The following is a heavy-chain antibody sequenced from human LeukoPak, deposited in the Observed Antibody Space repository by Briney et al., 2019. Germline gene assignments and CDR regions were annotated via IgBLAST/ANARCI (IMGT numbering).Heavy chain of an antibody. Sequence: SGGSLRLSCAASGFTFSNHAMSWVRQAPGKGLEWVSTISGSGGNTYYADSVKGRFTISRDNSKNTQYLQMSSLRADDTALYYCAKVLSGWYGADYWGQGTLVTVSS. J-gene: IGHJ4*02. V-gene: IGHV3-23*01. CDR2: ISGSGGNT. CDR3: AKVLSGWYGADY. D-gene: IGHD6-19*01. CDR1: GFTFSNHA.